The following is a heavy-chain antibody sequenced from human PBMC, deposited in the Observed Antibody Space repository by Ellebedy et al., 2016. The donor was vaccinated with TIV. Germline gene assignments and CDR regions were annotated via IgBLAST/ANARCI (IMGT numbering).Heavy chain of an antibody. V-gene: IGHV3-7*05. Sequence: GGSLRLXXAASGFTFSNYWMTWVRQAPGKGLEWVANIKQDGSEKYYVDSVKGRFTISRDNAKNSLYMQMNSLSAEDTAVYYCAKRLDIAAAHDAFDMWGQGTMVTVSS. CDR1: GFTFSNYW. D-gene: IGHD6-13*01. CDR2: IKQDGSEK. CDR3: AKRLDIAAAHDAFDM. J-gene: IGHJ3*02.